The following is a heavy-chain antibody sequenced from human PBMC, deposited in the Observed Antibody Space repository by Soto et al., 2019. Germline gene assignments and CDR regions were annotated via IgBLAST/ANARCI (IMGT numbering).Heavy chain of an antibody. CDR2: ISPAGTNQ. D-gene: IGHD6-6*01. CDR3: ARENSRISPRLFQH. J-gene: IGHJ1*01. V-gene: IGHV3-30-3*01. Sequence: GSLRLSCVASGFIFSDYAMHWARQAPGKGLEWVALISPAGTNQYYADSAKGRFTISRDNSKNTLYLQMNSLRPEDTGLYYCARENSRISPRLFQHWGQGTLVTVSS. CDR1: GFIFSDYA.